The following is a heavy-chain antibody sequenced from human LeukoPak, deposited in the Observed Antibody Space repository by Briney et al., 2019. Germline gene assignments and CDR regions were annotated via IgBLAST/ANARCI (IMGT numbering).Heavy chain of an antibody. Sequence: ASVKVSCKTSGYTFTNFYMHWVRQAPGQRLEWMGWINAGNGNTRYSQNFQGRVTITRDTSASIAYMELSSLRSEDTAVYYCARVKVVTAAGPQYYGMDVWGQGTTVTVSS. CDR1: GYTFTNFY. CDR2: INAGNGNT. V-gene: IGHV1-3*01. J-gene: IGHJ6*02. D-gene: IGHD6-13*01. CDR3: ARVKVVTAAGPQYYGMDV.